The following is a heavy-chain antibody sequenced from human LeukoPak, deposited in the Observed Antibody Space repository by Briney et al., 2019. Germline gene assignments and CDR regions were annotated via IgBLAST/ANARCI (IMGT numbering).Heavy chain of an antibody. CDR2: IRSYGSNK. V-gene: IGHV3-30*02. CDR1: GFTFSNYG. Sequence: GGSLRLSCAASGFTFSNYGMLWVRQAPGKGLERVSFIRSYGSNKYYADSVKGRFTISRDNSKNTLYLQMNSLRVEDTAVYYCAKDRTELGDFVDYWGQGTLVSVSS. J-gene: IGHJ4*02. D-gene: IGHD2-21*02. CDR3: AKDRTELGDFVDY.